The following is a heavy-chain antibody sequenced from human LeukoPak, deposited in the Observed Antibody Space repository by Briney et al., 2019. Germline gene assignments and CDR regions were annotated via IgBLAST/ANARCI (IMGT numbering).Heavy chain of an antibody. J-gene: IGHJ6*02. CDR3: ARGTLGGYYYYGMDV. V-gene: IGHV4-34*01. D-gene: IGHD3-10*01. CDR1: GGSFSGYY. Sequence: KPSETLSLTCAVYGGSFSGYYWSWFRQPPGKGLEWIGEINHSGSTNYNPSLKSRVTISVDTSKNQFSLKLSSVTAADTAVYYCARGTLGGYYYYGMDVWGQGTRSPSP. CDR2: INHSGST.